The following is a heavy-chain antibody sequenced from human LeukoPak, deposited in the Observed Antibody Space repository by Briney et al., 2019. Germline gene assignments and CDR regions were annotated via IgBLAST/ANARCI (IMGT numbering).Heavy chain of an antibody. J-gene: IGHJ4*02. Sequence: GASLRLSCAASGFTFSSYAMSWVRQAPGKRLEWVSAISGSGGSTYYADSVKGRFTISRDNSKNTLYLQMNSLRAEDTAVYYCAKDRQWLVPSYFDYWGQGTLVTVSS. CDR1: GFTFSSYA. V-gene: IGHV3-23*01. CDR3: AKDRQWLVPSYFDY. CDR2: ISGSGGST. D-gene: IGHD6-19*01.